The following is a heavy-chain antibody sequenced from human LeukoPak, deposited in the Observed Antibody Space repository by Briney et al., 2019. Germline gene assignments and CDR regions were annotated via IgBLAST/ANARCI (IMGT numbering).Heavy chain of an antibody. CDR1: GYTFTSYG. D-gene: IGHD3-10*01. J-gene: IGHJ5*02. V-gene: IGHV1-18*01. CDR3: ARERITMVRGVSSWFDP. CDR2: SSAYNGNT. Sequence: ASVKVSCKASGYTFTSYGISWVRQAPGQGLEWMGWSSAYNGNTNYAQKLQGRVTMTTDTSTSTAYMELRSLRSDDTAVYYCARERITMVRGVSSWFDPWGQGTLVTVSS.